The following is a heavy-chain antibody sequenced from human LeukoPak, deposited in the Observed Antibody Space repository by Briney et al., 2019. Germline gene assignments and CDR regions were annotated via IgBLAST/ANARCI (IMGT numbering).Heavy chain of an antibody. CDR3: ARAPFDTKGYYQAPIRFDA. J-gene: IGHJ5*02. Sequence: GGSPRLSCAASGFTFGNSYMSWLRQAPGNGLQWVSYISHSGGTIHYADSVKGRFTISRDNAKNSLYLQMDSLRAEDTAVYFCARAPFDTKGYYQAPIRFDAWGQGTLVTVSS. V-gene: IGHV3-11*01. CDR2: ISHSGGTI. CDR1: GFTFGNSY. D-gene: IGHD3-22*01.